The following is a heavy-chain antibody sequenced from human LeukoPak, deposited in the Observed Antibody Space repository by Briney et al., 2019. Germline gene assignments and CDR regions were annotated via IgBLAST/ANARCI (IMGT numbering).Heavy chain of an antibody. J-gene: IGHJ1*01. V-gene: IGHV3-9*01. CDR2: ISWNSGSI. D-gene: IGHD6-13*01. CDR3: AKDTGSNWFEYFQH. CDR1: GFTFDDYA. Sequence: GGSLRPSCAASGFTFDDYAMHWVRQAPGKGLEWVSGISWNSGSIGYADSVKGRFSISRDNAKNSLYLQMNSLRAEDTALYYCAKDTGSNWFEYFQHWGQGTLVTVSS.